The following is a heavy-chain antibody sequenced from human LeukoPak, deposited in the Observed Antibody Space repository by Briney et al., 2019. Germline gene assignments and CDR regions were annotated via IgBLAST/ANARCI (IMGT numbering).Heavy chain of an antibody. D-gene: IGHD1-26*01. CDR3: ARSYSRENWFDP. CDR2: IYYSGST. V-gene: IGHV4-59*08. CDR1: GGSISSYY. J-gene: IGHJ5*02. Sequence: SETVSLTCTVSGGSISSYYWSWIRQPPGKGLEWIGYIYYSGSTNYNPSLKSRVTISVDTSKNQFSLKLSSVTAADTAVYYCARSYSRENWFDPWGQGTLVTVSS.